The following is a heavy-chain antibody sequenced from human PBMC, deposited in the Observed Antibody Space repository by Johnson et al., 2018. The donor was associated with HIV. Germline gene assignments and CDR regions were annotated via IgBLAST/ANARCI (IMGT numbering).Heavy chain of an antibody. V-gene: IGHV3-20*04. J-gene: IGHJ3*02. CDR2: INWDGGTI. CDR3: AREGGGNLEAFDI. D-gene: IGHD4-23*01. CDR1: GFTFDNYA. Sequence: VQLVESGGGVIRPGGSLRLSCAASGFTFDNYAMSWVRQAPGKGLEWVSDINWDGGTIDYAGSVKGRFTISRDNAKNSLYLQMNSLRAEDTALYYCAREGGGNLEAFDIRGQGTLVTVSS.